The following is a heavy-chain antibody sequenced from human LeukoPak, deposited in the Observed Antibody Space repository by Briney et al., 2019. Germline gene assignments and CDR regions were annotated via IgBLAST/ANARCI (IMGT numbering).Heavy chain of an antibody. Sequence: PGGSLRLSCVASGFVFSAYGMHWVRQTPGQGLEWVTFIGPDGGDEYYTDSVRGRFTISRDNSRNTVHLQMNNLRPDDTAMYYCAKERGYYDNSGYLIWGQGTLVTVSS. J-gene: IGHJ4*02. V-gene: IGHV3-30*02. CDR3: AKERGYYDNSGYLI. CDR2: IGPDGGDE. CDR1: GFVFSAYG. D-gene: IGHD3-22*01.